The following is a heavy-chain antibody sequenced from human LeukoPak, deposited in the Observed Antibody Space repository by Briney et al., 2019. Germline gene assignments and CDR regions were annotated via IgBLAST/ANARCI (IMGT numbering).Heavy chain of an antibody. CDR2: ISYDGSNK. CDR1: GFTFSSYA. CDR3: AKFDHYYDSSGYFDY. D-gene: IGHD3-22*01. V-gene: IGHV3-30-3*02. J-gene: IGHJ4*02. Sequence: GGSLRLSCAASGFTFSSYAMHRVRQAPGKGLEWVAVISYDGSNKYYADSVKGRFTISRDNSKNTLYLQMNSLRAEDTAVYYCAKFDHYYDSSGYFDYWGQGTLVTVSS.